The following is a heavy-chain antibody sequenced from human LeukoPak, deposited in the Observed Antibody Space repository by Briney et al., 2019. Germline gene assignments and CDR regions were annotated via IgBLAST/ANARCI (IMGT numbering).Heavy chain of an antibody. CDR2: IIPIFGAA. J-gene: IGHJ6*03. CDR1: GGTFTSYA. CDR3: ASGKLLSSGRYYTQLPADYYYYMDV. D-gene: IGHD3-10*02. V-gene: IGHV1-69*06. Sequence: SVKVSCKASGGTFTSYAITWVRQAPGQGLEWMGGIIPIFGAANYAQKFQGRVTIIADKSTSTAYMELSSLRSEDTAVYYCASGKLLSSGRYYTQLPADYYYYMDVWGKGITVTVSS.